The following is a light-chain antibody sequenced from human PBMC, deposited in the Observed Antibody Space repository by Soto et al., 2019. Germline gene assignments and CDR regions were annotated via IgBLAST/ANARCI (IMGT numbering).Light chain of an antibody. CDR1: SSDVGGYNS. CDR3: SSFTSSMTNV. J-gene: IGLJ1*01. CDR2: DVT. Sequence: QSVLTQAASGSGSPGQSITISCTGTSSDVGGYNSVSWYQQHPGKAPKLILYDVTDRPSGVSYRFSGSKSGNTASLTISGLQAADEADYFCSSFTSSMTNVFGSGTKVTVL. V-gene: IGLV2-14*01.